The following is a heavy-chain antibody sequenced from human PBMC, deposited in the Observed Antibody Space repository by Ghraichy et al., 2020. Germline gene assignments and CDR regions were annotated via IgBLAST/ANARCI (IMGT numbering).Heavy chain of an antibody. J-gene: IGHJ5*02. Sequence: SETLSLTCAVSGYSISSGYYWGWIRQPPGKGLEWIGSIYHSGSTYYNPSLKSRVTISVDTSKNQFSLKLSSVTAADTAVYYCARDAHCSGGSCYSSNWFDPWGQGTLVTVSS. CDR3: ARDAHCSGGSCYSSNWFDP. CDR2: IYHSGST. D-gene: IGHD2-15*01. V-gene: IGHV4-38-2*02. CDR1: GYSISSGYY.